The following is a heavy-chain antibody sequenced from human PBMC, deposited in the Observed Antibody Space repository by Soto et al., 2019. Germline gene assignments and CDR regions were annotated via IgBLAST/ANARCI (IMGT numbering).Heavy chain of an antibody. V-gene: IGHV5-51*01. Sequence: PGESLKISCKGSGYTFTIYWIGWVRQMPGVGLEWMVVIYPSDSDIRYSPSFQGKVTISADKSITTAYLQWSSMKAAETAMYYCVRSGTSSGRFSDYWGQGTLVTVSS. CDR3: VRSGTSSGRFSDY. J-gene: IGHJ4*02. D-gene: IGHD2-15*01. CDR1: GYTFTIYW. CDR2: IYPSDSDI.